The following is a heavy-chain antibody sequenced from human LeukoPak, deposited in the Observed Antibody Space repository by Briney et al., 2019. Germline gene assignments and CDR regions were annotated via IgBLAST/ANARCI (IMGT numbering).Heavy chain of an antibody. V-gene: IGHV4-39*07. CDR1: GGSISSSSYY. Sequence: PSETLSLTCTVSGGSISSSSYYWGWIRQPPGKGLEWIGSIYYSGSTYYNPSLKSRVTISVDTSKNQFSLKLSSVTAADTAVYYCARSLRGHYAHPYYYMDVWGKGTTVIVSS. CDR2: IYYSGST. J-gene: IGHJ6*03. CDR3: ARSLRGHYAHPYYYMDV. D-gene: IGHD2-2*01.